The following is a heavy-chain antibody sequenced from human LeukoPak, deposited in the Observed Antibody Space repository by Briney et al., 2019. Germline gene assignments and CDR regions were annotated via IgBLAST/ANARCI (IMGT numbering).Heavy chain of an antibody. J-gene: IGHJ4*02. Sequence: PSETLSLTCTVSGYSISSGYYWGWIRQPPGKGLEWIGYIYYSGNTNYNPSLKSRVTISVDTSKNQFSLKLSSVTAADTALYYCARGGPNGWYADYWGQGTLVTVSS. D-gene: IGHD6-19*01. CDR2: IYYSGNT. CDR1: GYSISSGYY. V-gene: IGHV4-61*01. CDR3: ARGGPNGWYADY.